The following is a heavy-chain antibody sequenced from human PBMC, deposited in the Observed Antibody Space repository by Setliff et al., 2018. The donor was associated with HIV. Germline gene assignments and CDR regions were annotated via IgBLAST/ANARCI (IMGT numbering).Heavy chain of an antibody. CDR3: ASRYYGDDAFDI. J-gene: IGHJ3*02. CDR1: GYTFTGYY. D-gene: IGHD3-22*01. V-gene: IGHV1-2*02. CDR2: INPNSGGT. Sequence: ASVKVSCKASGYTFTGYYMHWVRQAPGQGLEWMGWINPNSGGTNYAQKFQGRVTMTRDTSISPAYMELSRLRSDDTAVYYCASRYYGDDAFDIWGQVTMVTVS.